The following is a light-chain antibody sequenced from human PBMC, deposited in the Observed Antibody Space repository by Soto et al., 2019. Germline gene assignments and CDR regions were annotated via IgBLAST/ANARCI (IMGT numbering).Light chain of an antibody. Sequence: QSMLTPPPSVSGAPGPSIPIFCTGRRSNIGAGYDVHWYQQLPGTAPKLLIYVNSERPSGVPDRFSGSKSGTSASLAITGLQAEDEADYYCQSYDGSLRRVFGTGTKVT. CDR1: RSNIGAGYD. V-gene: IGLV1-40*01. CDR3: QSYDGSLRRV. CDR2: VNS. J-gene: IGLJ1*01.